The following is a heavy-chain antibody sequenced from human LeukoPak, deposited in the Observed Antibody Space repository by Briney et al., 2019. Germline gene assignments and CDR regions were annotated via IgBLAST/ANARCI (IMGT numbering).Heavy chain of an antibody. Sequence: GGSLRLSCAASGFTLSNYGMHWVRQAPGKGLEWVAFIRFDDTSKFYADSVKGRFTIFRDNSKNMLSLQMNSLRVEDTAVYYCAKDLKVGATYYYYMDVWGKGTTVSVSS. CDR1: GFTLSNYG. CDR3: AKDLKVGATYYYYMDV. D-gene: IGHD1-26*01. V-gene: IGHV3-30*02. J-gene: IGHJ6*03. CDR2: IRFDDTSK.